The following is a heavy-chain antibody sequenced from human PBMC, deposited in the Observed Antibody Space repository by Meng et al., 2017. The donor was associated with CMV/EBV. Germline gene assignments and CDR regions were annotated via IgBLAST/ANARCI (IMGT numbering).Heavy chain of an antibody. CDR3: ARERGYCSSTSCSATTNWFDP. D-gene: IGHD2-2*01. CDR2: IYYSGST. J-gene: IGHJ5*02. CDR1: GGSISSYY. Sequence: GSLRLSCTVSGGSISSYYWSWIRQPPGKGLEWIEYIYYSGSTNYNPSLKSRVTISVDTSKNQFSLKLSSVTAADTAVYYCARERGYCSSTSCSATTNWFDPWGQGTLVTVSS. V-gene: IGHV4-59*01.